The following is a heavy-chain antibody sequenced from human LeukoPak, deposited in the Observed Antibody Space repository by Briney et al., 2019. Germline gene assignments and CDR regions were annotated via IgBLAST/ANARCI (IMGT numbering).Heavy chain of an antibody. CDR2: TSDDGNNE. J-gene: IGHJ4*02. CDR3: AKGCAGGGSCYILDY. V-gene: IGHV3-30*18. D-gene: IGHD2-15*01. Sequence: PGGSLRLSCAASGFTFSSYSMNWVRQAPGKGLEWVAVTSDDGNNEKYADSVKGRFTVSRDNSRNTLYLQMNSLRAEDTAVYYCAKGCAGGGSCYILDYWGQGTLVTVSA. CDR1: GFTFSSYS.